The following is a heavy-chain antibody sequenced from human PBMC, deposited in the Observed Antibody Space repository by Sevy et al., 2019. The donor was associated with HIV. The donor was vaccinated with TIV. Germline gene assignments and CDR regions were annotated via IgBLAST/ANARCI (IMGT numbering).Heavy chain of an antibody. CDR2: ISSSSDSSRTL. CDR3: ARPDLSGWYFDF. D-gene: IGHD6-19*01. V-gene: IGHV3-48*01. Sequence: WGSLRLSCVASGFTFSSYSMNWVRQAPGKGLEWVSYISSSSDSSRTLYYADSVKGRFSISRDNAKNSVHLQMTSLGVEDTAVYYCARPDLSGWYFDFWGHGTLVTVSS. J-gene: IGHJ4*01. CDR1: GFTFSSYS.